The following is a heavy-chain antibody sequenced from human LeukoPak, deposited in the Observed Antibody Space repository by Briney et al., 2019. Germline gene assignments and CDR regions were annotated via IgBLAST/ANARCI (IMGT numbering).Heavy chain of an antibody. CDR2: ISPGNGNA. V-gene: IGHV1-18*01. D-gene: IGHD3-22*01. CDR1: GFIFTTYG. CDR3: ARHYNSPVITWLDP. Sequence: ASVKVSCKASGFIFTTYGISWVRQAPGQGLEWMGWISPGNGNAHSAPKFQGRVTLTTNTSTTTAYMELSSLRSDDTAVYYCARHYNSPVITWLDPWGQGTLVTVAS. J-gene: IGHJ5*02.